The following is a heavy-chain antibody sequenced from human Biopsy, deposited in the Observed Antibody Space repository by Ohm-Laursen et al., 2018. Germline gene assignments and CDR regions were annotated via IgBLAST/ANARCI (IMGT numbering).Heavy chain of an antibody. CDR3: ARDDDGRYLGNTFDL. D-gene: IGHD1-26*01. Sequence: GASVKVSCKVSGYPFSNYYLFWVRQAPGQGLEWMGRINPNSGDTVFARNFQGRVTMTRDTAISTVYMDLRNLRPDDTAVYFCARDDDGRYLGNTFDLWGQGRTVTVSS. CDR2: INPNSGDT. V-gene: IGHV1-2*06. J-gene: IGHJ3*01. CDR1: GYPFSNYY.